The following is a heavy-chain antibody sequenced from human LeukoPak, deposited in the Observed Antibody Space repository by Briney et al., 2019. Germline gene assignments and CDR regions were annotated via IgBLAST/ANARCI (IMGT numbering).Heavy chain of an antibody. CDR3: AREYYGRALDP. D-gene: IGHD2-21*01. J-gene: IGHJ5*02. Sequence: ASVKVSCKASGYTFTGYYMHWVRQAPGQGLEWMGWINPNSGGTNFAQKFQGRVAMTRDTSISTAYMELSRLRSDDTAVYYCAREYYGRALDPWGQGTLVTVSS. CDR1: GYTFTGYY. CDR2: INPNSGGT. V-gene: IGHV1-2*02.